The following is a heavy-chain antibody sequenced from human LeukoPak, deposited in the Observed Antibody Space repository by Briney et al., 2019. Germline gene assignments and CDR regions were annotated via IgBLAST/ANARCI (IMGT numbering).Heavy chain of an antibody. CDR3: ARDWGASGWYNWFDP. Sequence: GGSLRLSCATSGFTLSSYDMHWVRQAPGKGLEWVAIIAHDGVNKYYTDSVKGRFTISRENSRNTLYLQMNSLRPEDTAVYYCARDWGASGWYNWFDPWGQGTLVTASS. J-gene: IGHJ5*02. D-gene: IGHD6-19*01. CDR2: IAHDGVNK. V-gene: IGHV3-30*19. CDR1: GFTLSSYD.